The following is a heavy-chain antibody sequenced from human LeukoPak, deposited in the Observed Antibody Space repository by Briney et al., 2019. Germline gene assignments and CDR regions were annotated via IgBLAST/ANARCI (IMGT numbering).Heavy chain of an antibody. V-gene: IGHV4-59*08. J-gene: IGHJ4*02. D-gene: IGHD1-26*01. CDR2: IYYSGST. Sequence: SETLSLTCTVSGGSISSYYWSWIRQPPGKGLEWIGYIYYSGSTNYNPSLKSRVTISVDTSKNQFSLKLSSVTAADTAVYYCARQIVGATSNFDYWGQGTLVTVSS. CDR3: ARQIVGATSNFDY. CDR1: GGSISSYY.